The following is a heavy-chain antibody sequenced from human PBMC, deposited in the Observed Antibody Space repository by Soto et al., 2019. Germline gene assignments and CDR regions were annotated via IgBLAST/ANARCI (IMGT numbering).Heavy chain of an antibody. V-gene: IGHV3-48*03. CDR2: IGISGTTK. CDR1: GFTFSSFE. CDR3: VRETAAGALDY. D-gene: IGHD6-13*01. Sequence: EVQLVESGGGLAQPGGSLRLSCATSGFTFSSFEMNWVRQAPGKGLEWLSFIGISGTTKYYADSVKGRFTISRDNAENSLDLHLNSLRAEDSAIYYCVRETAAGALDYWGQGTLVTVSS. J-gene: IGHJ4*02.